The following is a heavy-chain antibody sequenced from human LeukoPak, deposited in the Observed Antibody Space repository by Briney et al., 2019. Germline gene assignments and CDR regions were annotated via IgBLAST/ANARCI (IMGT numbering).Heavy chain of an antibody. CDR2: MYTSGGGT. V-gene: IGHV1-46*01. D-gene: IGHD3-10*01. CDR1: GYTFTSYL. CDR3: ARERGSTQCFAY. J-gene: IGHJ4*02. Sequence: ASVKVSCKASGYTFTSYLIHWVRQAPGQGPEWMGLMYTSGGGTTYAQRFQGRVTMTRDTSTSTVYMELSSLRFEDTAVYYCARERGSTQCFAYWGQGTLVTVSS.